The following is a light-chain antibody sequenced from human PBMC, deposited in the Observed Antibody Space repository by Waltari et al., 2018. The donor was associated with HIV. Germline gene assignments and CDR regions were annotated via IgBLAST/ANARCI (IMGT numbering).Light chain of an antibody. J-gene: IGLJ3*02. CDR1: RSNIPSNT. V-gene: IGLV1-44*01. CDR3: AAWDDNLNGWV. Sequence: QSVLTQPPSASGTPGQRVTISCSGSRSNIPSNTVNWYQQLPVTAPKLLSYSNNQRPSGVPDRFSGSKSGTSASLAISGLQSEDEADYYCAAWDDNLNGWVFGGGTKLTVL. CDR2: SNN.